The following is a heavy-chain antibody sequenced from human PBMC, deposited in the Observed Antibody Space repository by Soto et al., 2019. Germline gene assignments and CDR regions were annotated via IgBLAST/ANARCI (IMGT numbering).Heavy chain of an antibody. J-gene: IGHJ6*02. CDR3: AREDVVPAAMALGMDV. CDR1: GFTFSSYA. CDR2: ISYDGSNK. V-gene: IGHV3-30-3*01. D-gene: IGHD2-2*01. Sequence: GGSLRLSCAASGFTFSSYAMHWVRQAPGKGLEWVAVISYDGSNKYYADSVKGRFTISRDNSKNTLYLQMNRLRAEDTAVYYCAREDVVPAAMALGMDVWGQGTTVTVSS.